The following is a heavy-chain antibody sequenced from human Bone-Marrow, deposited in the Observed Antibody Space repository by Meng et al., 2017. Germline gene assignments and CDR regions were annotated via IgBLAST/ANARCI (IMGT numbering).Heavy chain of an antibody. CDR1: GFTFSSYA. CDR3: ARGIPGIAAAGPEYYYYYGMDV. Sequence: GESLKISCAASGFTFSSYAMHWVRQAPGKGLEWVAVISYDGSNKYYADSVKGRFTISRDNSKNTLYLQMNSLRAEDTAVYYCARGIPGIAAAGPEYYYYYGMDVWGQGTTVIVSS. J-gene: IGHJ6*02. CDR2: ISYDGSNK. V-gene: IGHV3-30*01. D-gene: IGHD6-13*01.